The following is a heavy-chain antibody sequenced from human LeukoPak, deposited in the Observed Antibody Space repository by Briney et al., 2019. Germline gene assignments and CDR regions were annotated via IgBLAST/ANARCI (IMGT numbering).Heavy chain of an antibody. CDR1: GFTVSSYS. J-gene: IGHJ4*02. CDR3: ARDSYYDFWSGYFDY. V-gene: IGHV3-21*01. D-gene: IGHD3-3*01. Sequence: SGGSLRLSCAASGFTVSSYSMNWVRQSPGKGLEWVSSISSSSSYIYYADSVKGRFTISRDNAKNSLYLQMNSLRAEDTAVYYCARDSYYDFWSGYFDYWGQGTLVTVSS. CDR2: ISSSSSYI.